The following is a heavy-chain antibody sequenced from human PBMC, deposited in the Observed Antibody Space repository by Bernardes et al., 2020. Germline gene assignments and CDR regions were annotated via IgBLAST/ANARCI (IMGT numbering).Heavy chain of an antibody. CDR3: ARGDTIGYYYYYMDV. CDR1: AYSFTAYY. J-gene: IGHJ6*03. CDR2: IDPSSGDT. Sequence: ASVKVSCKASAYSFTAYYIHWVRQAPGQGLEWLGWIDPSSGDTTIPQKFQDCVTMTRDTSINTVYMEMTRLKSADTAVYYCARGDTIGYYYYYMDVWGKGTTVTVSS. V-gene: IGHV1-2*04.